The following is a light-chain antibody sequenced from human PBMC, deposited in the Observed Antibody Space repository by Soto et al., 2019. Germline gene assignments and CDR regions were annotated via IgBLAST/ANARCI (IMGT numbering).Light chain of an antibody. J-gene: IGLJ2*01. Sequence: QSVLTQPDSVSGSPGQSITISCTGTSSDVGSYNLVSWYQQHPGKAPKLMIYEGSKRPSGVSNRFSGSKSGNTASLTISGLQAEDEADYYCCSYAGVVFGGGTKLTVL. CDR1: SSDVGSYNL. V-gene: IGLV2-23*01. CDR3: CSYAGVV. CDR2: EGS.